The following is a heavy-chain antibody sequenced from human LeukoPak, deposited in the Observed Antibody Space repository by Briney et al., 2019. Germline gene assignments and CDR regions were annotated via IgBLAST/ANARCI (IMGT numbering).Heavy chain of an antibody. CDR2: ISYDGSNK. D-gene: IGHD2-2*01. CDR1: GFTFSSYG. Sequence: PGGSLRLSCAASGFTFSSYGMHWVRQAPGKGLEWVAVISYDGSNKYYADSVKGRFTISRDNSKNTLYLQMNSLRAEDTAVYYCAKGRVVPAAPYYYYGMDVWGQGTTVTVSS. CDR3: AKGRVVPAAPYYYYGMDV. V-gene: IGHV3-30*18. J-gene: IGHJ6*02.